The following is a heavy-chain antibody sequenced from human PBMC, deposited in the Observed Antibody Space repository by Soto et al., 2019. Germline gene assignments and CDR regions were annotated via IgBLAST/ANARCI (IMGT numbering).Heavy chain of an antibody. D-gene: IGHD6-19*01. CDR3: AADSGAYSIINGWSIFYI. V-gene: IGHV1-58*02. CDR1: GFTFTSSA. CDR2: IVVGSGNT. J-gene: IGHJ3*02. Sequence: SVKVSCKASGFTFTSSAMQWVRQARGQRLEWIGWIVVGSGNTNYARKFQERVTITRDMSTSTAYMELSSLRSEDTAVYYCAADSGAYSIINGWSIFYIWGKGTMVTVSS.